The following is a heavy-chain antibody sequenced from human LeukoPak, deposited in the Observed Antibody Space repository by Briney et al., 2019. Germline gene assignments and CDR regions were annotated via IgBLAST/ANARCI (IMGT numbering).Heavy chain of an antibody. D-gene: IGHD5-18*01. J-gene: IGHJ6*02. CDR1: GFTFGDHA. V-gene: IGHV3-49*04. CDR3: TRGPTQLRLYYGMDV. Sequence: QPGRSLRLSCTASGFTFGDHAMSWVRQAPGKGLEWVGFIRSKGYGGTTEYAASVKGRFTTSRDDSKSIAYLQMNSLKTEDTAVYYCTRGPTQLRLYYGMDVWGQGTTVIVSS. CDR2: IRSKGYGGTT.